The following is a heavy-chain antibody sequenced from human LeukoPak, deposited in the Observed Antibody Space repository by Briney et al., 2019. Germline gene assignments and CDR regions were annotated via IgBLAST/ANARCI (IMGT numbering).Heavy chain of an antibody. J-gene: IGHJ4*02. CDR2: IIPIFGTA. V-gene: IGHV1-69*01. CDR3: ARNPPRYSSGWYGEV. CDR1: GGTFSSYA. Sequence: ASVKVSCKASGGTFSSYAISWVRQAPGQGLEWMGGIIPIFGTANYAQKFQGRVTITADESTSTAYMELSSLRSEDTAVYYCARNPPRYSSGWYGEVWGQGTLVTVSS. D-gene: IGHD6-19*01.